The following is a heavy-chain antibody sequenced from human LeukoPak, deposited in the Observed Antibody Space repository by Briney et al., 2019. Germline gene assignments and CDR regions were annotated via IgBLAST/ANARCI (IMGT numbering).Heavy chain of an antibody. V-gene: IGHV3-7*01. CDR2: IKQDGSDK. Sequence: GGSLRLSCAASGFTFSSYWMSWVRQAPGKGLEWVANIKQDGSDKYYVDSVKGRFTISRDNAKTSLYLQMNSLRAEDTAVYYCARAYTAMVTAYFDYWGQGTLVIVSS. J-gene: IGHJ4*02. CDR3: ARAYTAMVTAYFDY. D-gene: IGHD5-18*01. CDR1: GFTFSSYW.